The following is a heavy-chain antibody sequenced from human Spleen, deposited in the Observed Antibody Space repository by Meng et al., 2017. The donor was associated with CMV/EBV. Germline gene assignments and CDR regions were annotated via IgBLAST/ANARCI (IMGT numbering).Heavy chain of an antibody. CDR3: ARLGYYSSGFGSWFDP. V-gene: IGHV4-30-4*08. CDR2: IYSSGVT. CDR1: GGSISSGDYY. Sequence: SETLSLTCTVSGGSISSGDYYWSWIRQPPGKGLEWIGHIYSSGVTNYNPSLRSRVTVSVDTSKNHFSLNLNSVTAADTAVYFCARLGYYSSGFGSWFDPWGQGTPVTVSS. D-gene: IGHD3-22*01. J-gene: IGHJ5*02.